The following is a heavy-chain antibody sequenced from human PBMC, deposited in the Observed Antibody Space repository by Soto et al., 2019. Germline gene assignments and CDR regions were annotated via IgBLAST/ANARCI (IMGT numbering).Heavy chain of an antibody. J-gene: IGHJ5*02. D-gene: IGHD3-16*01. V-gene: IGHV1-69*15. CDR1: GGTFNNYV. CDR3: AIYGGGEPGPVRTHWFGP. Sequence: QVQLEQSGAEVKKPGSSMKVSCKASGGTFNNYVFSWVRQAPGQGLEWMGRLVPKYNVATYAQGFQGRVTIGADESTGTGYMELSSLAPRDTAVHYCAIYGGGEPGPVRTHWFGPWGQGTLVTVSS. CDR2: LVPKYNVA.